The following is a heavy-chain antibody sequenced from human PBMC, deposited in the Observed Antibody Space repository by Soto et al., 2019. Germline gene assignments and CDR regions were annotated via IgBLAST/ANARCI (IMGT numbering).Heavy chain of an antibody. D-gene: IGHD6-13*01. J-gene: IGHJ6*02. CDR3: ARDDDPLIAALIRSIVGYYGMDV. CDR1: GFTFSSYE. Sequence: GGSLRLSCAAFGFTFSSYEMNWVRQAPGKGLEWVSYISSSGSTIYYADSVKGRFTISRDNAKNSLYLQMNSLRAEDTAVYYCARDDDPLIAALIRSIVGYYGMDVWGQGTTVTVSS. CDR2: ISSSGSTI. V-gene: IGHV3-48*03.